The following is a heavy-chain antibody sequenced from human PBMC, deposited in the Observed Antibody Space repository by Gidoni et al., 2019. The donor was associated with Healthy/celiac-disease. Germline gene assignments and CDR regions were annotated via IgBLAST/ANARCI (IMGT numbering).Heavy chain of an antibody. CDR1: GFTFGDYA. V-gene: IGHV3-49*03. D-gene: IGHD2-21*02. Sequence: EVQLVESGGGLVQPGRSLRLSCTASGFTFGDYAMSWFRQAPGKGLEWVGFIRSKAYGGTTEYAASVKGRFTISRDDSKSIAYLQMNSLKTEDTAVYYCTRDRGGDLGDYWGQGTLVTVSS. CDR2: IRSKAYGGTT. CDR3: TRDRGGDLGDY. J-gene: IGHJ4*02.